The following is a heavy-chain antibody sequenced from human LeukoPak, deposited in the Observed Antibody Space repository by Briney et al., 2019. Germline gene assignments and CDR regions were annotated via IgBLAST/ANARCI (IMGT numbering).Heavy chain of an antibody. CDR2: ISGSGGST. D-gene: IGHD3-22*01. CDR3: ARAGYYYDSSGYYYA. CDR1: GFTFSSYA. J-gene: IGHJ5*02. V-gene: IGHV3-23*01. Sequence: PGGSLRLSCAASGFTFSSYAMSWVRQAPGKGLEWVSAISGSGGSTYYADSVKGRFTISRDNSKNTLYLQMNSLRAEDTAVYYCARAGYYYDSSGYYYAWGQGTLVTVSS.